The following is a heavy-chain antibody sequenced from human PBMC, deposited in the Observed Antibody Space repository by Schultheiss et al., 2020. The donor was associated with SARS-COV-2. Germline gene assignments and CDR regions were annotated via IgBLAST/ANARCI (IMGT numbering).Heavy chain of an antibody. CDR3: ARRAQGQLVPYYYYGMDV. J-gene: IGHJ6*02. Sequence: GESLKISFKGSGYSFTSYWIGWVRQMPGKGLEWMGIIYPGDSDTRYSPSFQGQVTISADKSISTAYLQWSSLKASDTAMYYCARRAQGQLVPYYYYGMDVWGQGTTVTVSS. CDR2: IYPGDSDT. V-gene: IGHV5-51*01. D-gene: IGHD6-6*01. CDR1: GYSFTSYW.